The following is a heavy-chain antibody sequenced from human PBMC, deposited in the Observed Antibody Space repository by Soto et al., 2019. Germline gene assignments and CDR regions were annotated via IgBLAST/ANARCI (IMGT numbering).Heavy chain of an antibody. Sequence: PGGSLRLSCAASGPSFSSYPMTWVRQAPGKGLEWVSAISGSGDTTLYAASVRGRLIISRDNSKNKVYLDMSSLRAEDTALYYCAGPVGGYQVLFGTWYGTRSDYWGQGTRVTVSS. CDR2: ISGSGDTT. J-gene: IGHJ4*02. D-gene: IGHD6-13*01. CDR1: GPSFSSYP. CDR3: AGPVGGYQVLFGTWYGTRSDY. V-gene: IGHV3-23*01.